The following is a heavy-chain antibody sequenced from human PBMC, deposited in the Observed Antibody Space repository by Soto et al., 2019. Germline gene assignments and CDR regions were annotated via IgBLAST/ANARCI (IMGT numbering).Heavy chain of an antibody. CDR2: IYTSGST. CDR1: GGSISSYY. V-gene: IGHV4-4*07. J-gene: IGHJ6*02. CDR3: AGNLYDFWETGGMDV. Sequence: QVQLQESGPGLVKPSETLSLTCTVSGGSISSYYWSWIRQPAGKGLEWIGRIYTSGSTNYIPSLKSRVSMSVGTSKNQFSLKMSSGTAADTAVYYCAGNLYDFWETGGMDVWGQGTTVTVSS. D-gene: IGHD3-3*01.